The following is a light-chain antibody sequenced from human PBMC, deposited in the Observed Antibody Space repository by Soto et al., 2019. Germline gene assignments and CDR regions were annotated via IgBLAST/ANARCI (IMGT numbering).Light chain of an antibody. J-gene: IGKJ1*01. CDR1: QTISSW. V-gene: IGKV1-5*03. CDR2: KAS. CDR3: QHYNSYSEA. Sequence: DIQMTQSPSTLSGSVGDRVTITCRASQTISSWLAWYQQKPGKAPKSLIYKASTLKSGVPSRFSGSGSGTEFTLTISSLQPDNLATYYCQHYNSYSEAFGQGTKVELK.